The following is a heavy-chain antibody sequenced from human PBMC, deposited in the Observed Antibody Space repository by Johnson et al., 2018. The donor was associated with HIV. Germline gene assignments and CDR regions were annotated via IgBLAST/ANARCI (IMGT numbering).Heavy chain of an antibody. CDR1: GFIFSTYG. CDR3: ARELVVITSDDAFDI. J-gene: IGHJ3*02. Sequence: QEQLVESGGGVVRPGRSLRLSCAASGFIFSTYGMHWVRQAPGKGLEWVAVMWYDGSNKYYADSVKGRFTISRDNSKNTLYLQMNSLRAEDTAVYYCARELVVITSDDAFDIWGQGTMVTVSS. D-gene: IGHD2-21*01. V-gene: IGHV3-30*19. CDR2: MWYDGSNK.